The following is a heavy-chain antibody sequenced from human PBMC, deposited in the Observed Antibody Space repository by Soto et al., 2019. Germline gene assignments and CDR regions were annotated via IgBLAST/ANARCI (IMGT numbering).Heavy chain of an antibody. Sequence: QGQLVQSGGGFVKPGGSLRLSCAASGFTFSDSYLTWIRQAPGRGLEWVAYISSNGDTIYYADSLKGRITISRDNAQNLLLLQMSGLRAENTAIYYCTREAHGFLGSSSVFGLDIWGQGTAVTVSS. CDR2: ISSNGDTI. CDR3: TREAHGFLGSSSVFGLDI. D-gene: IGHD3-3*01. CDR1: GFTFSDSY. J-gene: IGHJ3*02. V-gene: IGHV3-11*01.